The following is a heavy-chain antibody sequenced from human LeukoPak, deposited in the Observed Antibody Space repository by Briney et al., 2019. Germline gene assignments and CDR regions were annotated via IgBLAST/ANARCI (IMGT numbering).Heavy chain of an antibody. J-gene: IGHJ4*02. V-gene: IGHV4-30-2*01. D-gene: IGHD4-23*01. CDR2: IYHTGNT. CDR3: ARERPLDTVVSQDF. CDR1: GASISSGGYF. Sequence: SQTLSLTCTVSGASISSGGYFRSWIRQPPGKGLEWIGYIYHTGNTYYNPSLESRVTMSVDKSKNQFSLSLASVTVADTAVYYCARERPLDTVVSQDFWGQGTLVTVSS.